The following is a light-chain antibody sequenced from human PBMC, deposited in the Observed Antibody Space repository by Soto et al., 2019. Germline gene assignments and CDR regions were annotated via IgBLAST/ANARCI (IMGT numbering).Light chain of an antibody. Sequence: EIVMTQSPATLSVSPGERATLSCRASQSVSSNLAWYQQKPGQAPRLLIYGASSRATGIPVRFSGSRSGTEFTLTISSLQSEDFAVYYCQQYNKWPLTFGQGTKVDNK. CDR3: QQYNKWPLT. V-gene: IGKV3-15*01. J-gene: IGKJ1*01. CDR2: GAS. CDR1: QSVSSN.